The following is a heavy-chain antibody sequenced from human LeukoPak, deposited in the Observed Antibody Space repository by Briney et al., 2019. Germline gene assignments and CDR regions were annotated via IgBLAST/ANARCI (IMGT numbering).Heavy chain of an antibody. V-gene: IGHV3-33*01. CDR3: AREGTKLLYSSSRSGHPAQFDY. J-gene: IGHJ4*02. CDR2: IWYDGSNK. CDR1: GFTFSSYG. D-gene: IGHD6-13*01. Sequence: GRSLRLSCAASGFTFSSYGMHWVRQAPGKGLEWVAVIWYDGSNKYYADSVKGRFTISRDNSKNTLYLQMNSLRAEDTAVYYCAREGTKLLYSSSRSGHPAQFDYWGQGTLVTVSS.